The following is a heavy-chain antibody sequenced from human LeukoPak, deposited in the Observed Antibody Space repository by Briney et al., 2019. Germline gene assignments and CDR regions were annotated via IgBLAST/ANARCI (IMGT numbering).Heavy chain of an antibody. Sequence: SETLSLTCTVSGYSISRSDYWGWVRQPPGKGLEWIGSIYHDGSTYYNPSLKSRVTISVDTSKNQFSLKLSSVTAADTAVYYCARGTYYYGSGSYSRVDYYYMDVWGKGTTVTVSS. CDR2: IYHDGST. CDR3: ARGTYYYGSGSYSRVDYYYMDV. J-gene: IGHJ6*03. D-gene: IGHD3-10*01. V-gene: IGHV4-38-2*02. CDR1: GYSISRSDY.